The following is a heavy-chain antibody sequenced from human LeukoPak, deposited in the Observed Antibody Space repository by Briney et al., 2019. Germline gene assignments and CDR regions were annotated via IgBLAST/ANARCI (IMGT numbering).Heavy chain of an antibody. V-gene: IGHV3-48*03. Sequence: GGSLRLSCAASGFTFSSYEMNWVRQAPGKGLEWVSYISSSHSTIYYADSVKGRFTISRDNAKNSLYMQMNSLRAEDTAVYYCAREVPKGQAFDIWGQGTMVTVSS. CDR2: ISSSHSTI. J-gene: IGHJ3*02. CDR1: GFTFSSYE. CDR3: AREVPKGQAFDI.